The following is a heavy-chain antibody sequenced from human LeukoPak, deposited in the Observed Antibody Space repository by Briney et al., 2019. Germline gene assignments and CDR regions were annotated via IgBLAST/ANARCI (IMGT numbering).Heavy chain of an antibody. CDR2: INPSGGST. V-gene: IGHV1-46*01. D-gene: IGHD6-13*01. Sequence: ASVKVSCKASGYTFISYYMHWVRQAPGQGLEWMGIINPSGGSTSYAQKFQGRVTMTRDMSTSTVYMELSSLRSEDTAVYYCARERRIAAAGTGYYYYMDVWGKGTTVTVSS. CDR3: ARERRIAAAGTGYYYYMDV. CDR1: GYTFISYY. J-gene: IGHJ6*03.